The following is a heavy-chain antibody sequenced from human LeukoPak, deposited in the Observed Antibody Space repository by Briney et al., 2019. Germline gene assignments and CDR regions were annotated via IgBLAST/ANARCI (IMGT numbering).Heavy chain of an antibody. CDR2: IYTSGST. Sequence: SQTLSLTCTVSGGSISSGSSYWSWIRQPAGKGLEWIGRIYTSGSTNYNPSLKSRVTISVDTSKNQFSPNLTSVTAADTAVYYCARMAVYYYDSSGSFDDWGQGTLVTVSS. V-gene: IGHV4-61*02. CDR1: GGSISSGSSY. D-gene: IGHD3-22*01. J-gene: IGHJ4*02. CDR3: ARMAVYYYDSSGSFDD.